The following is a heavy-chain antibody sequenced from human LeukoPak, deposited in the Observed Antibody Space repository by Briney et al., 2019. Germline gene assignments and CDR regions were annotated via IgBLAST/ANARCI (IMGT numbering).Heavy chain of an antibody. D-gene: IGHD3-22*01. CDR1: GFTFSSYW. J-gene: IGHJ1*01. Sequence: PGGSLRLSXAASGFTFSSYWMSWVGQAPGKGLEWVANIKQDGSEKYYVDSVKGRFTISRDNAKNSLYLQMNSLRAEDTAVYYCATPNYYDSSGYPKYFQHWGQGTLVTVSS. CDR3: ATPNYYDSSGYPKYFQH. V-gene: IGHV3-7*01. CDR2: IKQDGSEK.